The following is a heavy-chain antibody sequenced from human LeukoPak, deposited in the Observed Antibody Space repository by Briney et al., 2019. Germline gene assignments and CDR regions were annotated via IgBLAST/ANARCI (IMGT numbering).Heavy chain of an antibody. D-gene: IGHD2-15*01. V-gene: IGHV3-48*03. CDR2: ISSSGNTI. CDR1: GFTFSSYE. CDR3: ARAGFALDY. Sequence: GGSLRLSCAASGFTFSSYEMNWVRQAPGKGLEWVSYISSSGNTIHYADSVKGRFTIARDNAKNSLYLQMNSLRADDTAVYYYARAGFALDYWGQGTLITVSP. J-gene: IGHJ4*02.